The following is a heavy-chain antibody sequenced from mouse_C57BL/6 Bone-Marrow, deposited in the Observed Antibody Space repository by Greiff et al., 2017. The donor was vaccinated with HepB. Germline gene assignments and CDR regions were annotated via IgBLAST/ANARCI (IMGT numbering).Heavy chain of an antibody. V-gene: IGHV8-8*01. D-gene: IGHD1-1*01. CDR3: ARIEYYGSSEDFDY. J-gene: IGHJ2*01. CDR1: GFSLSTFGMG. CDR2: IWWDDDK. Sequence: QVTLKVSGPGILQPSQTLSLSCSFSGFSLSTFGMGVGWIRQPSGKGLEWLAHIWWDDDKYYNPALKSRLTITKDTSKNQVFLKIANVDTADTATYYCARIEYYGSSEDFDYWGQGTTLTVSS.